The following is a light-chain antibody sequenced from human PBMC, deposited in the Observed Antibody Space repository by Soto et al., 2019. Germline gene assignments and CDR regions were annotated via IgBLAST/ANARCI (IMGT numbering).Light chain of an antibody. V-gene: IGKV2-24*01. J-gene: IGKJ2*01. CDR1: QSLLHSDGNTY. CDR3: MQATQFPLT. Sequence: DVVLTQTPLSSPVTLGQPASISCRSSQSLLHSDGNTYLIWLHQRPGMPPRLLFYKTSTRFSGVPDRFSASGTVTDFTLKISRVEAEDFVFYSCMQATQFPLTFGQGPRLEIE. CDR2: KTS.